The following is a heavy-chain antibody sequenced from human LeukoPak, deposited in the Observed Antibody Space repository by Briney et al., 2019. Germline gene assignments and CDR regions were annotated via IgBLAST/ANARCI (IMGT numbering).Heavy chain of an antibody. CDR2: ISYDGSDK. D-gene: IGHD5/OR15-5a*01. CDR1: GFTFSSHG. J-gene: IGHJ3*02. CDR3: ARGISIYAHDAFDI. V-gene: IGHV3-30*03. Sequence: PGGSLRLSCAASGFTFSSHGMHWVRRAPGKGLEWVAGISYDGSDKYYADSVKGRFTISRDNSQNTLYLQMNSLRAEDTTVYYCARGISIYAHDAFDIWGQGTMVTVSS.